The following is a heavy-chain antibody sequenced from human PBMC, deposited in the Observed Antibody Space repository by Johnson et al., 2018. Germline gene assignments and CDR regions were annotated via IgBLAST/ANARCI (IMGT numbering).Heavy chain of an antibody. J-gene: IGHJ1*01. D-gene: IGHD2-21*02. CDR3: TRDPSRGDCLQH. CDR1: GFPFGDYA. V-gene: IGHV3-49*03. Sequence: VQLVESGGGLVQPGRSLRLSCSGSGFPFGDYAITWFRQAPGKGLAWAGFISSKAYGGTREYAASVKGRFTISRDDSKNIAYLEMNSLKTEDTAVYYCTRDPSRGDCLQHWGQGALVTVSS. CDR2: ISSKAYGGTR.